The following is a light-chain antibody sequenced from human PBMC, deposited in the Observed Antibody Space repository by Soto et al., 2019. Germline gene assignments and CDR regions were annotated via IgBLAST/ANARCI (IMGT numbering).Light chain of an antibody. V-gene: IGKV3D-15*01. CDR2: GAS. CDR3: QQYNDGLT. Sequence: EIVLTQSPATLSLSPGERATLSCRASQSVSNNYLAWYQQKPGQAPRILIYGASNRATGIPGRFSGSGSGTESTLTITSLQSEDFAVYFCQQYNDGLTCGGGTKVDIK. CDR1: QSVSNN. J-gene: IGKJ4*01.